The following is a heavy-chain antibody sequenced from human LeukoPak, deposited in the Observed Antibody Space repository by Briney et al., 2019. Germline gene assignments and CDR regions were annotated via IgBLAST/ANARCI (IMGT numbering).Heavy chain of an antibody. CDR2: INHSGST. Sequence: SETLSLTCAVYGGSFSGYYWSWIRQPPGKGLEWIGEINHSGSTNYNPSLKSRVTISVDTSKNQFSLKLSSVTAADTAVYYCARGHDYVWGSYRYKSYMDVWGKGTTVTVSS. CDR1: GGSFSGYY. D-gene: IGHD3-16*02. CDR3: ARGHDYVWGSYRYKSYMDV. J-gene: IGHJ6*03. V-gene: IGHV4-34*01.